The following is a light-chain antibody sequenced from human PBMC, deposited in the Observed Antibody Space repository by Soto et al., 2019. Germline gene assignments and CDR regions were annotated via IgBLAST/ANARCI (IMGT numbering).Light chain of an antibody. Sequence: DIQMTQSPSTLSASVGDTVTITCRASESIDNWLAWYQQKPGKAPKLLIFAASTLVRGVPSRFSGSGSGTDFTLTINGLQPEDFASYYCQQSYSLSPITFGQGTRLEI. CDR3: QQSYSLSPIT. J-gene: IGKJ5*01. V-gene: IGKV1-5*01. CDR1: ESIDNW. CDR2: AAS.